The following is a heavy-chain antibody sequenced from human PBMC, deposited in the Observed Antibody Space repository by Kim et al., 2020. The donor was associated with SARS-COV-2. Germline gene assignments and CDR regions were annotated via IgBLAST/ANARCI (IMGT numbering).Heavy chain of an antibody. J-gene: IGHJ4*02. CDR2: LYTGGTT. Sequence: GGSLRLSCAASGFSVSNNYMNWVRQAPGRGLEWVSVLYTGGTTYYADSVQGRFTFSRDISKNTVYLQMNSLRAEDTAVYYCARDGCSGGNYLFDYWGQGT. D-gene: IGHD2-15*01. CDR3: ARDGCSGGNYLFDY. CDR1: GFSVSNNY. V-gene: IGHV3-66*01.